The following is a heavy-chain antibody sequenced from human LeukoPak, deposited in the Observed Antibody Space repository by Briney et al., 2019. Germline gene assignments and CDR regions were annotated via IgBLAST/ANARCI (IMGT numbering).Heavy chain of an antibody. V-gene: IGHV3-33*01. Sequence: PGGSLRLSCAASGFTFSSYGMHWVRQAPGKGLEWVAVIWYDGSNKYYADSVKGRFTISRDNSKNTLYLQMNSLRAEDTAVYYCARPPSTIFGVVSAFDIWGQGTMVTVSS. CDR2: IWYDGSNK. CDR3: ARPPSTIFGVVSAFDI. CDR1: GFTFSSYG. J-gene: IGHJ3*02. D-gene: IGHD3-3*01.